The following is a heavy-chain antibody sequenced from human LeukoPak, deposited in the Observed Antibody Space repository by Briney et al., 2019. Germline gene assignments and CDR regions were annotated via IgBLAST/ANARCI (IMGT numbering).Heavy chain of an antibody. V-gene: IGHV3-48*04. D-gene: IGHD5-12*01. CDR3: ARAMGYSGYVHAFDI. CDR2: ISSSGSTI. J-gene: IGHJ3*02. CDR1: GFTFSSYW. Sequence: GGSLRLSCAASGFTFSSYWMSWVRQAPGKGLEWVSYISSSGSTIYYADSVKGRFTISRDNAKNSPYLQMNSLRAEDTAVYYCARAMGYSGYVHAFDIWGQGTMVTVSS.